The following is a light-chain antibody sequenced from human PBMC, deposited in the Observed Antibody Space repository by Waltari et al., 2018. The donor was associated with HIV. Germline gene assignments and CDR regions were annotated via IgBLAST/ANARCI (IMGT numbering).Light chain of an antibody. CDR3: QVWDGRGDPVI. CDR2: DDR. CDR1: TIAATKS. J-gene: IGLJ2*01. V-gene: IGLV3-21*02. Sequence: SYVLPQPPSVSVAPGQTARITCGGNTIAATKSVHWYRLNPGQAPVVVIYDDRDRASGIPDRFSGSSSGDTATLTISRAEAGDEADYYCQVWDGRGDPVIFGGGTKLAVV.